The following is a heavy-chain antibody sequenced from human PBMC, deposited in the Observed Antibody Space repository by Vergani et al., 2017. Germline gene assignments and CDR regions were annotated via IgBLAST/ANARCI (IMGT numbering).Heavy chain of an antibody. J-gene: IGHJ4*02. CDR2: INHSGST. Sequence: QVQLQQWGAGLLKPSETLSLTCAVYGGSFSGYYWSWIRQPPGKGLEWIGEINHSGSTNYNPSLKSQVTISVDTSKNQFSRKLSSVTAADTAVYYCARGRITGTTSALDYWGQGTLVTVSS. CDR1: GGSFSGYY. CDR3: ARGRITGTTSALDY. D-gene: IGHD1-7*01. V-gene: IGHV4-34*01.